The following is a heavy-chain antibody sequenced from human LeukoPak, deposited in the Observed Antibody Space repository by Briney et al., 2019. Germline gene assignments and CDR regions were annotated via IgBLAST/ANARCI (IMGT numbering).Heavy chain of an antibody. J-gene: IGHJ3*02. D-gene: IGHD2-15*01. CDR1: GFTFSDYY. CDR3: ARESYCSGGSCYSGRAFDI. V-gene: IGHV3-11*04. Sequence: PGGSLRLSCATSGFTFSDYYMSWIRQAPGKGLEWLSYISGSGSDINYADSVKGRFTVSRDNAKNTLYLQMNSLRAEDTAVYYCARESYCSGGSCYSGRAFDIWGQGTMVTVSS. CDR2: ISGSGSDI.